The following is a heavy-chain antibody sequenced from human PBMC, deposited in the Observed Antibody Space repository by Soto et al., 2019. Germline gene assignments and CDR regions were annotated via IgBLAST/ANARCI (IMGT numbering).Heavy chain of an antibody. CDR3: ARDTRHVFVSTRYYYGMDV. CDR1: GLTFGSRA. D-gene: IGHD3-10*02. CDR2: ITDTGGDA. J-gene: IGHJ6*02. V-gene: IGHV3-23*01. Sequence: EVQLLESGGDLKQPGGSLRLSCVASGLTFGSRAMSWVRQAPGEGLQWVSTITDTGGDAKYADSVRGRFVISRDNSKKTLYLQMNSLRAEDTAVYYCARDTRHVFVSTRYYYGMDVWGQGTTVTVSS.